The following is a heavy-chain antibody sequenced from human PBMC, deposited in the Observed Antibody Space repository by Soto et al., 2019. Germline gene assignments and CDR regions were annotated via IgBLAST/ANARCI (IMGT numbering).Heavy chain of an antibody. CDR2: IYGGGNGP. D-gene: IGHD2-2*03. V-gene: IGHV3-23*01. CDR1: GFTFSDFA. CDR3: AKMEGMDPWACSFDY. J-gene: IGHJ4*02. Sequence: EVQVLESGGGLVQPGGSLRLSCAATGFTFSDFAMSWVRQAPGKGLEWVSRIYGGGNGPHYADSVKGRVTISRDNSKNTLYLQMNSLRAEDTAVYYCAKMEGMDPWACSFDYWGQGPRVTVSS.